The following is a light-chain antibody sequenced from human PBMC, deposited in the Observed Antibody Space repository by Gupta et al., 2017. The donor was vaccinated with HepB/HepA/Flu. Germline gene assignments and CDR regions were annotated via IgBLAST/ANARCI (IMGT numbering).Light chain of an antibody. CDR3: VGWDGSLSGYV. J-gene: IGLJ1*01. CDR2: KNY. V-gene: IGLV1-47*01. CDR1: SSNIGNDN. Sequence: QSVLLQPPSASGTPGQRVTISCSGSSSNIGNDNVYWYQQLPETAPKLLIYKNYQRPSGGSDRFSGSKSGTSASLAISGLRSEDEADYYCVGWDGSLSGYVFGTGTKVTVL.